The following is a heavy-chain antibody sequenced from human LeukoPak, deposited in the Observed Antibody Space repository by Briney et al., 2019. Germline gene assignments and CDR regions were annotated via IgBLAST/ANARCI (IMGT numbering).Heavy chain of an antibody. V-gene: IGHV3-53*01. CDR1: GFTVSSNY. D-gene: IGHD3/OR15-3a*01. J-gene: IGHJ6*03. CDR2: IYSGGST. Sequence: GGSLRLSCAASGFTVSSNYMSWVRQAPGKGLEWVSVIYSGGSTYYADSVKGRFTISRDNSKNTLYLQMNSLRAEDTAVYYCARERSNYYYMDVWGKGTTVTVSS. CDR3: ARERSNYYYMDV.